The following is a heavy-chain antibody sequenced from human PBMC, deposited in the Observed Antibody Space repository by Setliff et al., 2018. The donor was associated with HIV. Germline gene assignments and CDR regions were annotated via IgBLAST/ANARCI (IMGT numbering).Heavy chain of an antibody. Sequence: ASVKVSCKASGGTFSSFAINWVRQAPGQGLEWVGGIIPVFGTTSYGHHFQGRVAITADASTSTANLDLYSLRSEDTAVYYCARDHHSGSDWSRLGAFDIWGQGTVVTVSS. D-gene: IGHD1-26*01. J-gene: IGHJ3*02. CDR3: ARDHHSGSDWSRLGAFDI. CDR1: GGTFSSFA. CDR2: IIPVFGTT. V-gene: IGHV1-69*13.